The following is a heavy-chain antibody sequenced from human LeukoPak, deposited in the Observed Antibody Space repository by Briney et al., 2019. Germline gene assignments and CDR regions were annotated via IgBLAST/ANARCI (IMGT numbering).Heavy chain of an antibody. D-gene: IGHD4-23*01. J-gene: IGHJ4*02. CDR2: IYYSGST. CDR1: GDSISSYY. V-gene: IGHV4-59*08. CDR3: ARSTVVTRRMEPTDY. Sequence: PSETLSLTCSVSGDSISSYYWNWIRQPPGKGLEWIGNIYYSGSTNYNPSLKSRVTILVDTSKNQVSLKLSSVTAADTAVYYCARSTVVTRRMEPTDYWGQGTLVTVSS.